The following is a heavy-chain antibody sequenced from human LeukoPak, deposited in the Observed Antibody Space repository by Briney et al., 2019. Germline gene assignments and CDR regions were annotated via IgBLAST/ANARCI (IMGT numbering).Heavy chain of an antibody. Sequence: SETLSLTCAVYGGSISSYYWSWIRQPPGKGLEWIGYIYYSGSTNYNPSLKSRVTISVDTSKNQFSLKLSSVTAADTAVYYCARESGSYYVDAFDIWGQGTMVTVSS. J-gene: IGHJ3*02. CDR1: GGSISSYY. CDR2: IYYSGST. CDR3: ARESGSYYVDAFDI. D-gene: IGHD1-26*01. V-gene: IGHV4-59*01.